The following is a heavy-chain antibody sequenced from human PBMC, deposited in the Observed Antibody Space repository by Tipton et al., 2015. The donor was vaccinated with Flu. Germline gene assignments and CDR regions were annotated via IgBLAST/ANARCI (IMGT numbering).Heavy chain of an antibody. CDR1: GGSLSSFY. V-gene: IGHV4-4*07. CDR3: ARGSGSGTYMIFDF. Sequence: TLSLTCNASGGSLSSFYWSWIRQPAGKGLEWIGRMYTTGTTKYNPSLKSRVTMSIDTSKEQFSLKLTSVTAADTAVYFCARGSGSGTYMIFDFWGQGTQVTVSS. CDR2: MYTTGTT. J-gene: IGHJ4*02. D-gene: IGHD3-10*01.